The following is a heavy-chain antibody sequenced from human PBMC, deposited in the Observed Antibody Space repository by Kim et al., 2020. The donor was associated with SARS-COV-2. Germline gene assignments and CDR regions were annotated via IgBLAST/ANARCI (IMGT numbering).Heavy chain of an antibody. CDR3: ARAPITMVRGVIYAFDI. V-gene: IGHV1-46*01. Sequence: ASVKVSCKASGYTFTSYYMHWVRQAPGQGLEWMGIINPSGGSTSYAQKFQGRVTMTRDTSTSTVYMELSSLRSEDTAVYYCARAPITMVRGVIYAFDIWGQGTMVTVSS. CDR2: INPSGGST. CDR1: GYTFTSYY. J-gene: IGHJ3*02. D-gene: IGHD3-10*01.